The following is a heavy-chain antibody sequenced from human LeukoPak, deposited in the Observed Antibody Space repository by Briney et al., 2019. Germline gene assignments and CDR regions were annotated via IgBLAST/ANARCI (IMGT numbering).Heavy chain of an antibody. CDR1: GYTFTSYD. V-gene: IGHV1-8*01. D-gene: IGHD2-21*02. Sequence: RASVKVSCTASGYTFTSYDINWVRQATGQGLEWMGWMNPNSGNTGYAQKFQGRVTMTRSTSISTAYMELSSLRSEDTAVYYCARVYCGGDCYSLGYWGQGTLVTVSS. J-gene: IGHJ4*02. CDR2: MNPNSGNT. CDR3: ARVYCGGDCYSLGY.